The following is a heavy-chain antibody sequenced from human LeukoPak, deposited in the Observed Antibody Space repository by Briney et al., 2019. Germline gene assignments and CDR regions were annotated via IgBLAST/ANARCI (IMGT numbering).Heavy chain of an antibody. J-gene: IGHJ6*03. CDR1: GGSISSYY. CDR2: IYYSGST. V-gene: IGHV4-59*01. CDR3: ARDQYNWNLGGYYYYMDV. D-gene: IGHD1-7*01. Sequence: SETLSLTCTVSGGSISSYYWSWIRQPPGKGLEWIGYIYYSGSTNYNPSLKSRVTISVDTSKNQFSLKLSSVTAADTAVYYCARDQYNWNLGGYYYYMDVWGKGTTVTVSS.